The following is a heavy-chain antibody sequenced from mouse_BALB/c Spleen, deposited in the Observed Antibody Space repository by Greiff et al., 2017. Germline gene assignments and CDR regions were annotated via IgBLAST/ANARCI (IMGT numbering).Heavy chain of an antibody. CDR1: GFNIKDYY. J-gene: IGHJ3*01. CDR3: AMITTWFAY. CDR2: IDPENGNT. Sequence: EVQLQQSGAELVRPGALVKLSCKASGFNIKDYYMHWVKQRPEQGLEWIGWIDPENGNTIYDPKFQGKASITADTSSNTAYLQLSSLTSEDTAVYYCAMITTWFAYWGQGTLVTVSA. V-gene: IGHV14-1*02. D-gene: IGHD2-4*01.